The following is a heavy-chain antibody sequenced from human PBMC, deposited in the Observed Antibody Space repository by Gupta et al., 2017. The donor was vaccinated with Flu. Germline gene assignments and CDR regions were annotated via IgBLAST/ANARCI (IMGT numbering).Heavy chain of an antibody. CDR3: AEDWLSLSGSFFDY. D-gene: IGHD1-26*01. CDR2: ISGGGVSA. V-gene: IGHV3-23*01. CDR1: GFTFRDYA. J-gene: IGHJ4*03. Sequence: EVQLLESGGGLVQRGGSLRLSCAGPGFTFRDYAMSWVRQAPEKGLEWVGAISGGGVSADYVVSVKGRFTISRDNSKNTLYLHLTSPRADDTAVYYCAEDWLSLSGSFFDY.